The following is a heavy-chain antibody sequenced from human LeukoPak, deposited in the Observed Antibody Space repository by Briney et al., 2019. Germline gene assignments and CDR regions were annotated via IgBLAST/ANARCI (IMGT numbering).Heavy chain of an antibody. J-gene: IGHJ3*02. CDR3: ARERATMDYDILTGYYHAFDI. CDR2: IYYSGST. CDR1: GGSISSSY. D-gene: IGHD3-9*01. V-gene: IGHV4-59*01. Sequence: WETLSLTCTVSGGSISSSYWCWIRHPAGKGLEWSAIIYYSGSTYYNPSLKSRVTISGDKSKNQFSLKLSSVTAADTAVYYCARERATMDYDILTGYYHAFDIWGQGTMVTVSS.